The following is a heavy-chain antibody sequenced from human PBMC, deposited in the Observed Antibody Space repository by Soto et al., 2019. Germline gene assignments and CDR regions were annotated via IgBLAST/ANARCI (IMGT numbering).Heavy chain of an antibody. V-gene: IGHV1-2*02. CDR3: AGEGGSGGSSCGAFDI. J-gene: IGHJ3*02. CDR2: INPNSGGT. Sequence: QVQLVQSGAEVKKPGASVKVSCKASGYTFTGYYMHWVRQAPGQGLEWMGWINPNSGGTNYAQKLQGRVTRTRDTSNSTGYMELGRLRSDDTAGYYGAGEGGSGGSSCGAFDIWGQGTMVTVSS. D-gene: IGHD6-6*01. CDR1: GYTFTGYY.